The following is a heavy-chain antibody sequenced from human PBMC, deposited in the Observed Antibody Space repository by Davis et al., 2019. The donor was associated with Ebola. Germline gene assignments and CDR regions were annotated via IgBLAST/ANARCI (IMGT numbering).Heavy chain of an antibody. CDR1: GGSFRGYY. CDR2: INHSGST. J-gene: IGHJ6*02. V-gene: IGHV4-34*01. CDR3: ARWGMDV. Sequence: MPSETLSLTCAVYGGSFRGYYWSWIRQPPGKGLEWIGEINHSGSTNYNPSLKSRVTISVDTSKNQFSLKLSSVTAADTAVYYCARWGMDVWGQGTTVTVSS.